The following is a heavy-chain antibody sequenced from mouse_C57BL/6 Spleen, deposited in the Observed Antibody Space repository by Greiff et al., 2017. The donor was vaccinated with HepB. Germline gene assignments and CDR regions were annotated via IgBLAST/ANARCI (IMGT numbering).Heavy chain of an antibody. Sequence: VQLQQSGAELVRPGTSVKVSCKASGYAFTNYLIEWVKQRPGQGLEWIGVINPGSGGTNYNEKFKGKATLTADKSSSTAYMQLSSLTSEDSAVYFCTVVATDYYAMDYWGQGTSVTVSS. V-gene: IGHV1-54*01. J-gene: IGHJ4*01. D-gene: IGHD1-1*01. CDR2: INPGSGGT. CDR3: TVVATDYYAMDY. CDR1: GYAFTNYL.